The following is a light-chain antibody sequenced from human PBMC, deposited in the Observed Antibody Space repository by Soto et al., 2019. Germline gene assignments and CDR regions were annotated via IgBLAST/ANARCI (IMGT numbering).Light chain of an antibody. Sequence: QSVLTQPPSAYGSPGQSVTISCTGTSSDVGGYNHVSWYQQHPGKAPKVVIYEVTKRTSGVPDRFSGSKSGNTASLTVSGLQAEYEADYYCSSYATGDHYVFGSGTKLTVL. CDR1: SSDVGGYNH. CDR2: EVT. CDR3: SSYATGDHYV. V-gene: IGLV2-8*01. J-gene: IGLJ1*01.